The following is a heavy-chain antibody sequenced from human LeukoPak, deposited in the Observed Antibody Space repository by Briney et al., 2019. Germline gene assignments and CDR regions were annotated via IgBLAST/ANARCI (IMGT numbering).Heavy chain of an antibody. CDR2: ISPSGGST. CDR1: GYTFTGYW. CDR3: ARASSGWPGDFDY. D-gene: IGHD6-19*01. Sequence: ASVKVSCKAFGYTFTGYWMHWVRQAPGQGPEWMGVISPSGGSTIYAQKFKGRVTLTRDMSTSTDYMELSSLRSEDTAVYYCARASSGWPGDFDYWGQGTLVTVSS. V-gene: IGHV1-46*01. J-gene: IGHJ4*02.